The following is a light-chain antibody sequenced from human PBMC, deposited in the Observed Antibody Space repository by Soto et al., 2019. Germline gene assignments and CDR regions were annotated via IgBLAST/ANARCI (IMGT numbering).Light chain of an antibody. J-gene: IGLJ3*02. Sequence: QSVLTQPPSVSGAPGQRVTISCTGSSSNIGAGYDVHWYQQLPGTAPKLLIYGNSNRPSGVPDRFSGSKSGKTASLTVSGLQPEDEADYHCTSYAGSNIWVFGGGTKLTVL. CDR1: SSNIGAGYD. V-gene: IGLV1-40*01. CDR3: TSYAGSNIWV. CDR2: GNS.